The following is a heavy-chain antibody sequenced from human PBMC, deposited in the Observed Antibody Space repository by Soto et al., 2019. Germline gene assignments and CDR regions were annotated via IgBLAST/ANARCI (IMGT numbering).Heavy chain of an antibody. CDR2: INPKSGGT. CDR3: ATYCTDTSCYFYYGMDI. V-gene: IGHV1-2*02. D-gene: IGHD2-2*01. Sequence: QVQLVQSGAEVKKPGASVKVSCKASGYAFTDYYIHWVRQAPGQGLEWMGWINPKSGGTNSAEKFQGRVTMTRDTSISTAYMELSRLRSDDTALYYCATYCTDTSCYFYYGMDIWGQGTTVTVSS. CDR1: GYAFTDYY. J-gene: IGHJ6*02.